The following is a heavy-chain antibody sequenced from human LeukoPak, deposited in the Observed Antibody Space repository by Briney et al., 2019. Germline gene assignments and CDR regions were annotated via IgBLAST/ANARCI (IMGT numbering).Heavy chain of an antibody. V-gene: IGHV3-48*02. J-gene: IGHJ2*01. CDR3: ARDLTVTSYWYFDL. D-gene: IGHD5-18*01. Sequence: GGSLRLSCAASGFSFSTYSMNWVRQAPGRGLEWVSYISSSSSTIYYADSVKGRFTISRGNAKNSLYPQMNSLRDEDTAVYYCARDLTVTSYWYFDLWGRGALVTVSS. CDR1: GFSFSTYS. CDR2: ISSSSSTI.